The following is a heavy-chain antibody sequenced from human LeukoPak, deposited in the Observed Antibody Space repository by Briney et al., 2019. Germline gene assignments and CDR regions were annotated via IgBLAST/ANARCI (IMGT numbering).Heavy chain of an antibody. J-gene: IGHJ4*02. CDR1: GFAFSSYA. V-gene: IGHV3-23*01. CDR3: ARGVEMATISGIDY. Sequence: GGSLRLSCAASGFAFSSYAMSWVRQARGKGLEWVSAISGRGGSTYYADSVKGRFTISRDNSKNTLSLQMNSLRAEDTAVYYCARGVEMATISGIDYWGQGTLVTVSS. CDR2: ISGRGGST. D-gene: IGHD5-24*01.